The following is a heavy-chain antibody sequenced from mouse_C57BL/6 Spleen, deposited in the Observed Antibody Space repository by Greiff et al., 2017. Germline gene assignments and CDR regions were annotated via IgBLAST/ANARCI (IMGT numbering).Heavy chain of an antibody. D-gene: IGHD1-1*01. CDR2: IYPGDGDT. V-gene: IGHV1-82*01. CDR3: ARGLVARFDY. CDR1: GYAFSSSW. Sequence: VKLMEPGPELVKPGASVKISCKASGYAFSSSWMNWVKQRPGKGLEWIGRIYPGDGDTNYNGKFKGKATLTADKSSSTAYMQLSSLTSEDSAVXFCARGLVARFDYWGQGTTLTVSS. J-gene: IGHJ2*01.